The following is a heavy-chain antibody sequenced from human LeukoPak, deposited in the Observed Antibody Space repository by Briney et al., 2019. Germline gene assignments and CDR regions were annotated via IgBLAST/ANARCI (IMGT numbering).Heavy chain of an antibody. J-gene: IGHJ5*02. D-gene: IGHD6-13*01. CDR1: VYTFTGYS. Sequence: ASVRVSCKPSVYTFTGYSMHWVRQAPGQGLEWMGWVKPDSGCTNYAQKFQGRVTMTRDTSNSTAYMELSRLTSDDTAVYYCARGAASTSSWYENWFDPWGHGTLVTVSS. CDR3: ARGAASTSSWYENWFDP. V-gene: IGHV1-2*02. CDR2: VKPDSGCT.